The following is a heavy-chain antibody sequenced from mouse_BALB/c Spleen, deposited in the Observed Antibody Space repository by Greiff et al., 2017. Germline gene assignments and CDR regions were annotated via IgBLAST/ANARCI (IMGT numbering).Heavy chain of an antibody. J-gene: IGHJ2*01. CDR2: IDPSDSET. V-gene: IGHV1S127*01. Sequence: QVQLQQSGPQLVRPGASVKISCKASGYSFTSYWMHWVKQRPGQGLEWIGMIDPSDSETRLNQKFKDKATLTVDKSSSTAYMQLSSPTSEDSAVYHCARDRYYGDYWGQGTTLTVSS. D-gene: IGHD1-1*01. CDR1: GYSFTSYW. CDR3: ARDRYYGDY.